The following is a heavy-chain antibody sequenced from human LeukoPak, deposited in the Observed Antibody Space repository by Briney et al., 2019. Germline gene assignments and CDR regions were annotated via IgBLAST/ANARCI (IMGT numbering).Heavy chain of an antibody. V-gene: IGHV1-18*01. CDR3: ARTKDYGATVDYYYGMDV. D-gene: IGHD4-17*01. Sequence: ASVKVSCTASGYTFTSYGTSWVRQAPGQGLEWMGWISAYNGNTNYAQKLQGRVTMTTDTSTSTAYMELRSLRSDDTAVYYCARTKDYGATVDYYYGMDVWGQGTTVTVSS. J-gene: IGHJ6*02. CDR1: GYTFTSYG. CDR2: ISAYNGNT.